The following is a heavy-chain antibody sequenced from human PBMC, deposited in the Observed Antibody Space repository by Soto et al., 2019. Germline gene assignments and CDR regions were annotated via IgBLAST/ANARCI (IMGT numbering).Heavy chain of an antibody. V-gene: IGHV1-3*01. CDR3: ARDISSSIDS. Sequence: QVQLVQSGAEVKKPGASVKISCKASGYTFTSYAIHWVRQAPGQRLEWMGWSNADNGDTKYSQDYQGRVTITRDTSASTVYMELSSLRSEDTAVYYCARDISSSIDSWGQGTLVTVSS. J-gene: IGHJ5*01. CDR2: SNADNGDT. CDR1: GYTFTSYA. D-gene: IGHD6-6*01.